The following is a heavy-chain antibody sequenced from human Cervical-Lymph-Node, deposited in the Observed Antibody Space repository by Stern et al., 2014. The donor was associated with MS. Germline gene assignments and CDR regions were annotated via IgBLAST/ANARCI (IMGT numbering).Heavy chain of an antibody. CDR1: GGSISSGGYY. D-gene: IGHD3-22*01. V-gene: IGHV4-31*01. CDR3: ARVRITMIVVGLGGAFDI. Sequence: QLQLQESGPGLVKPSQTLSLTCTVSGGSISSGGYYWSWIRQHPGKGLEWIGYIYYSGSTYYNPSLKSLVTISVDTSKNQFSLKLSSVTAADTAVYYCARVRITMIVVGLGGAFDIWGQGTMVTVSS. CDR2: IYYSGST. J-gene: IGHJ3*02.